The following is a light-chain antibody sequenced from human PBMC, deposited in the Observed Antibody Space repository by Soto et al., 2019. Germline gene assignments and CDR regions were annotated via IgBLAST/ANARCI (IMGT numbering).Light chain of an antibody. CDR1: QTVSYN. J-gene: IGKJ1*01. CDR2: RAS. V-gene: IGKV3-15*01. Sequence: EIVMTQSPATLSVSPGDTATLTCRASQTVSYNFAWYQQKPGQPPRLLFYRASTRATGVPDRFSARGFATEFTLSINGLQSEDFALYYCQQYDDWPRWTLGQGTKVDIK. CDR3: QQYDDWPRWT.